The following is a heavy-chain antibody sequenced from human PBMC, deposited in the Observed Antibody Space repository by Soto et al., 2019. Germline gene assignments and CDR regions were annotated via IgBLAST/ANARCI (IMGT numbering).Heavy chain of an antibody. CDR2: LSWNGVTI. D-gene: IGHD3-22*01. J-gene: IGHJ6*02. V-gene: IGHV3-9*01. CDR1: GFTFDDYA. Sequence: EVQLVESGGGLVQPGRSLRLSCAASGFTFDDYAMHWVRQVPGKGLQWVSGLSWNGVTIGYAASVKGRLTISRDNAKKSLYLQMNGVSPDDPALYYLAASRAYDSTDYSGFHYGMDVWGLGTTVTVS. CDR3: AASRAYDSTDYSGFHYGMDV.